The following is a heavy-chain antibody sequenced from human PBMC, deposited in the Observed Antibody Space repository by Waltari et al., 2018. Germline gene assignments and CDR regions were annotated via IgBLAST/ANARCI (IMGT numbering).Heavy chain of an antibody. V-gene: IGHV3-53*01. CDR2: INSGGDT. CDR3: TRDVTGYYYFDL. CDR1: GFTVSGHY. Sequence: EVQLVESGGGLIQPGGSLRLSCEASGFTVSGHYMSWVRQAPGKGLEWVSVINSGGDTHYADSVKGRFTISRDNSKNTMYLQMNTLRAEDTALYYCTRDVTGYYYFDLWGRGTLVTVSS. J-gene: IGHJ2*01.